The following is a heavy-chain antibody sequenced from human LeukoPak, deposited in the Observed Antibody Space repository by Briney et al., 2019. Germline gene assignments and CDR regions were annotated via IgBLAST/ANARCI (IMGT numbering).Heavy chain of an antibody. CDR1: GFNFNNAW. J-gene: IGHJ4*02. CDR2: IKTKTDDVSA. D-gene: IGHD2/OR15-2a*01. Sequence: GESLRLSCAASGFNFNNAWMSWVRQGPGKGLEWVGRIKTKTDDVSADYAAPVKGRFTISRDDSQKMLYLQMNSLETEDTAIYYCTTDLTYFQDNGWPHWGQGTLVTVSS. V-gene: IGHV3-15*01. CDR3: TTDLTYFQDNGWPH.